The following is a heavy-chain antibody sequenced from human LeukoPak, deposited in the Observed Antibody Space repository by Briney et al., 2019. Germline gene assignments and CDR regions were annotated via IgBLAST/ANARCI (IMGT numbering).Heavy chain of an antibody. D-gene: IGHD2-15*01. Sequence: GASVKVSCKASGYTFTCYYMHWVRQAPGQGLEWMGLINPNSGGTNYAQKFQGRVTMTRDTSISTAYMELSRLRSDDTAVYYCAREIARNVVVVAATNFDYWGQGTLVTVSS. CDR2: INPNSGGT. CDR1: GYTFTCYY. CDR3: AREIARNVVVVAATNFDY. J-gene: IGHJ4*02. V-gene: IGHV1-2*02.